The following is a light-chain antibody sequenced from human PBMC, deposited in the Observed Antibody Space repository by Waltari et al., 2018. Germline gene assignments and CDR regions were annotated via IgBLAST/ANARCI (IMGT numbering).Light chain of an antibody. J-gene: IGKJ1*01. Sequence: EIVMTQSPATLPVSPGERATLSCRASQSVSSNLAWYQQKPGQAPRLLTYGASTRATGIPARFSGSGSGTEFTLTISSLQSEDFAVYYCQQYNNWPPTWTFGQGTKVEIK. V-gene: IGKV3-15*01. CDR2: GAS. CDR3: QQYNNWPPTWT. CDR1: QSVSSN.